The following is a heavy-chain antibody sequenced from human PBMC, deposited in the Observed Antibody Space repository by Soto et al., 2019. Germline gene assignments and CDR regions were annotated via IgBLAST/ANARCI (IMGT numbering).Heavy chain of an antibody. CDR1: GYTFSSYA. V-gene: IGHV1-3*01. CDR3: ARGHIENGVRLGTTSHWFDP. D-gene: IGHD1-1*01. Sequence: ASVKVSCKASGYTFSSYAMHWVRQAPGQRLEWMGWINAGNGNTKYSQKFQGRVTITRDTSASTAYMELSSLRSEDTAVYYCARGHIENGVRLGTTSHWFDPWGQGTLVTVSS. J-gene: IGHJ5*02. CDR2: INAGNGNT.